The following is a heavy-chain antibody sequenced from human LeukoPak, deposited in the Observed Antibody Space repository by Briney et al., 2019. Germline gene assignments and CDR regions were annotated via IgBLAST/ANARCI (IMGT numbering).Heavy chain of an antibody. CDR1: GYNFGSYW. CDR2: IYPGDSDT. J-gene: IGHJ4*02. Sequence: GESLKISCKGSGYNFGSYWIDWVRQMPGKGLEWKGIIYPGDSDTRYSTSFQGQVTILAEKSIGTAYLQWSSLKASDTAIYYCARRRDGYNIDYWGQGTLVSVSS. CDR3: ARRRDGYNIDY. V-gene: IGHV5-51*01. D-gene: IGHD5-24*01.